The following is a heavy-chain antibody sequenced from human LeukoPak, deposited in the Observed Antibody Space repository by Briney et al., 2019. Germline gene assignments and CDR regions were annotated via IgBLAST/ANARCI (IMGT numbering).Heavy chain of an antibody. CDR3: ARLVATIYGWFDP. V-gene: IGHV3-7*04. J-gene: IGHJ5*02. D-gene: IGHD5-12*01. CDR1: GFTFRSYW. Sequence: PGGSLRLSCAASGFTFRSYWMSWVRQAPGKGLEWVAHINEDGSDKYYVDSVKGRFTISRDKAKNSLYLQMNSLRAEDTAVYYCARLVATIYGWFDPWGQGTLVTV. CDR2: INEDGSDK.